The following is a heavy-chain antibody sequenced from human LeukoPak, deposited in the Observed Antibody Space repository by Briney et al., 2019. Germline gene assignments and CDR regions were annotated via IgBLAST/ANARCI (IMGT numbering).Heavy chain of an antibody. CDR3: ARSYNYGSRPFFDY. CDR2: FDPEDGET. D-gene: IGHD3-10*01. Sequence: GASVKVSCKVSGYTLTELSMHWVRQAPGKGLEWMGGFDPEDGETIYAQKFQGRVTMTEDTSTDTAYMELSSLRSEDTAVYYCARSYNYGSRPFFDYWGQGTLVTVSS. CDR1: GYTLTELS. J-gene: IGHJ4*02. V-gene: IGHV1-24*01.